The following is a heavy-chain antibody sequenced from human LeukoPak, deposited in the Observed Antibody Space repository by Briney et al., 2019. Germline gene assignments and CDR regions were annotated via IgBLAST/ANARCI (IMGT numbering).Heavy chain of an antibody. CDR1: GFTFSSYG. J-gene: IGHJ3*02. V-gene: IGHV3-30*18. Sequence: PGRSLRLSCAASGFTFSSYGMHWVRQAPGKGLEWVAVISYDGSNKYYADSVKGRFTISRDNSKNTLYLQMNSLRAEDTAVYYCAKVWAGADAFDIWGQGTMVTVSS. CDR2: ISYDGSNK. CDR3: AKVWAGADAFDI. D-gene: IGHD3-10*01.